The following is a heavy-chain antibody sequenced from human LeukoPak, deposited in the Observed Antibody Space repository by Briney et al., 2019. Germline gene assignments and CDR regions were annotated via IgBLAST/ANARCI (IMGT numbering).Heavy chain of an antibody. CDR1: GYTFTSYG. J-gene: IGHJ4*02. D-gene: IGHD6-13*01. CDR3: ATESRGMGIAAAPDY. V-gene: IGHV1-24*01. CDR2: FDPEDGET. Sequence: ASVKVSCKASGYTFTSYGISWVRQAPGKGLEWMGGFDPEDGETIYAQKFQGRVTMTEDTSTDTAYMELSSLRSEDTAVYYCATESRGMGIAAAPDYWGQGTLVTVSS.